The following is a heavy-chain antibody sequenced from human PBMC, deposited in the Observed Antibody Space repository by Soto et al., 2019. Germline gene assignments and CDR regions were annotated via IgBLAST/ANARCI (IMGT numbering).Heavy chain of an antibody. Sequence: QVQLQESGPGLVKPSQTLSLTCTVSGGSISSGDYYWSWSRQPPGKGLEWIGYIYYSGSTYYNPSLNSRVTISVDTSKNQFSLKLSSVTAADTAVYYCARGSYYDSRDPSYDYWGQGTLVTVSS. CDR2: IYYSGST. J-gene: IGHJ4*02. CDR3: ARGSYYDSRDPSYDY. CDR1: GGSISSGDYY. V-gene: IGHV4-30-4*01. D-gene: IGHD3-22*01.